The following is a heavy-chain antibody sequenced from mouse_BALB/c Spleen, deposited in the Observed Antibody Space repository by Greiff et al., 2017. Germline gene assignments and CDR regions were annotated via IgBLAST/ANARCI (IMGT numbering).Heavy chain of an antibody. Sequence: EVQLQESGPDLVKPSQSLSLTCTVTGYSITSGYSWHWIRQFPGNKLEWMGYIHYSGSTNYNPSLKSRISITRDTSKNQFFLQLNSVTTEDTATYYCARGEIYYGNYDWYFDVWGAGTTVTVSS. CDR3: ARGEIYYGNYDWYFDV. CDR1: GYSITSGYS. D-gene: IGHD2-1*01. V-gene: IGHV3-1*02. J-gene: IGHJ1*01. CDR2: IHYSGST.